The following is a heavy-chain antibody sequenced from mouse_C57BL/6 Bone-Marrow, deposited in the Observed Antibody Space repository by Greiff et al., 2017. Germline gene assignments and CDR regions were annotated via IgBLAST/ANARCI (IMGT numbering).Heavy chain of an antibody. D-gene: IGHD2-2*01. CDR1: GYTFTDYY. J-gene: IGHJ2*01. V-gene: IGHV1-26*01. CDR2: LNPNNGGT. Sequence: EVKLQQSGPELVKPGASVKISCKASGYTFTDYYMNWVKQSHGKSLEWIGDLNPNNGGTSYNQKFKGKATVTVDKSSSTAYMELRSLTSGNSAVYYCAIDGYDRLDYWGQGTTLSVSS. CDR3: AIDGYDRLDY.